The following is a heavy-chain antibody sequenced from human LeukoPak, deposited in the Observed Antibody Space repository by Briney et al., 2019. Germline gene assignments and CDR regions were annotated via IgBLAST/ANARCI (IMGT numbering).Heavy chain of an antibody. CDR2: INHRGDT. Sequence: PSETLSLTCAVYGGSFSTYYWSWIRQSPGKGLEWIVEINHRGDTNYNPSVKSRVTISVDTSKNQFSLGLISLTAADTAVYYCARGPTISETGYFDYWGQGTLVTVSS. J-gene: IGHJ4*03. CDR1: GGSFSTYY. CDR3: ARGPTISETGYFDY. D-gene: IGHD1-1*01. V-gene: IGHV4-34*01.